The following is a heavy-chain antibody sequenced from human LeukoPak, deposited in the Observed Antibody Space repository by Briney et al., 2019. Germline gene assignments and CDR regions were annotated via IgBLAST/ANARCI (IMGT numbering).Heavy chain of an antibody. CDR3: ARGLNLYCSRTSCYAGRNNWFDP. V-gene: IGHV4-59*01. CDR1: GGSISSYY. D-gene: IGHD2-2*01. CDR2: IYYSGST. Sequence: SETLSLTCTVSGGSISSYYWSWIRQPPGKGLEWIGYIYYSGSTNYNPSLKSRVTISVDTSKNQFSLKLSSVTAADTAVYYCARGLNLYCSRTSCYAGRNNWFDPWGQGTLVTVSS. J-gene: IGHJ5*02.